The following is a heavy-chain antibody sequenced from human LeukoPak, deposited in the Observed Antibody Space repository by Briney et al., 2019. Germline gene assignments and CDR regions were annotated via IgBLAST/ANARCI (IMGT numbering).Heavy chain of an antibody. CDR3: ARQATPYDFWSGYSSYNWFDP. Sequence: SETLSLTCTVSGGSISSYYWSWIRQPPGKGLEWIGYIYYSGSTNYNPSLKSRVTISVDTSKNQFSLELSSVTAADTAVYYCARQATPYDFWSGYSSYNWFDPWGQGTLVTVSS. CDR1: GGSISSYY. J-gene: IGHJ5*02. D-gene: IGHD3-3*01. V-gene: IGHV4-59*08. CDR2: IYYSGST.